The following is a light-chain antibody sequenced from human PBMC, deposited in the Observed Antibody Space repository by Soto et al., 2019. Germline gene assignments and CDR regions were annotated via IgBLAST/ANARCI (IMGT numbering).Light chain of an antibody. V-gene: IGLV2-14*01. CDR2: EVR. J-gene: IGLJ2*01. CDR1: SSDVGGYNY. CDR3: SSYTTSRTDVV. Sequence: QSALTQPASVSGSPGQSITISCTGTSSDVGGYNYVSWYQQHPGKAPKLMIYEVRNRPSGVSNRFSGSKSGNTASLTISGLQAEDEADYYCSSYTTSRTDVVFGGGTKLTVL.